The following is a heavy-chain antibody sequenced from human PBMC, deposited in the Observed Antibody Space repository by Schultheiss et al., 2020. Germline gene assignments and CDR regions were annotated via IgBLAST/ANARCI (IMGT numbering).Heavy chain of an antibody. CDR3: AKAPYYASGWLDH. Sequence: GGSLRLSCSASGFTFSRYAMHWVRQAPGKGLEYVSAITGNGGTTYYADSVKGRFTISRDNSKNTLFLQMSSLRAEDTAVYYCAKAPYYASGWLDHWGHGTLVTVSS. J-gene: IGHJ4*01. D-gene: IGHD6-19*01. CDR2: ITGNGGTT. CDR1: GFTFSRYA. V-gene: IGHV3-64D*06.